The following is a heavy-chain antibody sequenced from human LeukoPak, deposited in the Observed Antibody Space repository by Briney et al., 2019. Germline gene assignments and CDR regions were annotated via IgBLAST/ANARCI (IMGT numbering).Heavy chain of an antibody. J-gene: IGHJ4*02. CDR1: GFTFSDHY. CDR3: ARVVAADGYTYDY. Sequence: PGGSLRLSCAASGFTFSDHYMDWARQAPGKGLEWVGRTRNKARSYTTEYAASVKGRFTISRDDSKNSLYLQMNSLTTEDTAVFYCARVVAADGYTYDYWGQGTLVTVSS. V-gene: IGHV3-72*01. CDR2: TRNKARSYTT. D-gene: IGHD6-13*01.